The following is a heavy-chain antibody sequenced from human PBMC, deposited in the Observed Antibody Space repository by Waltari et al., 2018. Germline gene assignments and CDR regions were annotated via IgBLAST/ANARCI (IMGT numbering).Heavy chain of an antibody. V-gene: IGHV3-48*04. Sequence: EVQLVESGGGLVQPGGSLRLSCAASGFTFSSYSINWVRQAPGKGLEWVSYISSSSSTIYYADSVKGRFTISRDNAKNSLYLQMNSLRAEDTAVYYCARDKAGAPDYWGQGTLVTVSS. J-gene: IGHJ4*02. CDR3: ARDKAGAPDY. D-gene: IGHD1-26*01. CDR2: ISSSSSTI. CDR1: GFTFSSYS.